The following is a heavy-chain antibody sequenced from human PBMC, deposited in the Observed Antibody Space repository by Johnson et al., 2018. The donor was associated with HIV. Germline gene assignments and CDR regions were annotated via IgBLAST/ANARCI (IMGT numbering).Heavy chain of an antibody. Sequence: QVQLVESGGGVVQPGRSLRLSCAASGFTFSTYAMHWVRQAPGKGLEWVAVIWFDGSNKYYADSVKGLFTISRDNSKNTVYLQRNSLRAEDTAVYYCAKDLPLVQGIIMGGGAFDIWGQGTMVTVSS. CDR2: IWFDGSNK. CDR3: AKDLPLVQGIIMGGGAFDI. D-gene: IGHD3-10*01. CDR1: GFTFSTYA. V-gene: IGHV3-30*04. J-gene: IGHJ3*02.